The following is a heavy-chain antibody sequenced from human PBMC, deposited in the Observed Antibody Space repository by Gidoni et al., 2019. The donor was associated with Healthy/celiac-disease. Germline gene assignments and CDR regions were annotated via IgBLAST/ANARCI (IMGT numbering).Heavy chain of an antibody. V-gene: IGHV4-34*01. D-gene: IGHD5-12*01. CDR2: INHSGST. J-gene: IGHJ4*02. CDR1: GGSFSGYY. CDR3: ARGTRDYDTLRIDY. Sequence: QLQLQQLAAGLLKPSPTLSLTCAVSGGSFSGYYWSWIRPPPGKGREWMGEINHSGSTNYNPSRKSRVTISVDTSKNQFSRKRSSVTAADTGVYYCARGTRDYDTLRIDYWGQGTLVTVSS.